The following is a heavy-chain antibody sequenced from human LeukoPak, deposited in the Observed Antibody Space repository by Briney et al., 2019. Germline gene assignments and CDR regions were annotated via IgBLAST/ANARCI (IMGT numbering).Heavy chain of an antibody. CDR2: INPNTGGT. Sequence: ASVKVSCKASGYTFTSYGISWVRQAPGQGLEWMGWINPNTGGTNYAQKFQGRGTMTRDTSISTPYMELTRLRSDDTAVYYCARARSGGYSYGPRGASFDYWGQGTLVTVSS. CDR1: GYTFTSYG. CDR3: ARARSGGYSYGPRGASFDY. V-gene: IGHV1-2*02. D-gene: IGHD5-18*01. J-gene: IGHJ4*02.